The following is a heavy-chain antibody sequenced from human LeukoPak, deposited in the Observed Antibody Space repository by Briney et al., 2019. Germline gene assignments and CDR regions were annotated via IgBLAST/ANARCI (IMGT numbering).Heavy chain of an antibody. CDR1: GYTFTSYG. D-gene: IGHD2-15*01. Sequence: GASVKVSCKASGYTFTSYGISWVRQAPGQGLEWMGWISAYNGNTNYAQKFQGRVTITRDTSASTAYMELSSLRSEDTAVYYCARDGPGDCSGGSCYGTYYYGMDVWGQGTTVTVSS. V-gene: IGHV1-18*01. CDR2: ISAYNGNT. J-gene: IGHJ6*02. CDR3: ARDGPGDCSGGSCYGTYYYGMDV.